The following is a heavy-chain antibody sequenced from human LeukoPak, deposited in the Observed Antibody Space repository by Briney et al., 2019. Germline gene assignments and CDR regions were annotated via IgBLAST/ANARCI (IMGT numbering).Heavy chain of an antibody. CDR1: GGTFSSYA. CDR3: ATEGDYGGKRFLGY. J-gene: IGHJ4*02. CDR2: IIPIFGTA. Sequence: SVKVSCKASGGTFSSYAISWVRQAPGQGLEWMGGIIPIFGTANYAQKFQGRVTITADESTSTAYMELSSLRSEDTAVYYCATEGDYGGKRFLGYWGQGTLVTVSS. V-gene: IGHV1-69*13. D-gene: IGHD4-23*01.